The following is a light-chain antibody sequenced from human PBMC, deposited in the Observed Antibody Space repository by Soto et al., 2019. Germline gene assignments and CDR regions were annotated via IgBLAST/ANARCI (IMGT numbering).Light chain of an antibody. J-gene: IGKJ1*01. CDR1: QSVSSSY. CDR2: GAS. V-gene: IGKV3-20*01. Sequence: EIVLTQSPGTLSLSPWERATLSCRASQSVSSSYLAWYQQKPGQAPRLLIYGASSRATGIPERFSGRGSGTDFTLTISRLEPEDFAVYYCQQYGSSPWTFGQGTKVDIK. CDR3: QQYGSSPWT.